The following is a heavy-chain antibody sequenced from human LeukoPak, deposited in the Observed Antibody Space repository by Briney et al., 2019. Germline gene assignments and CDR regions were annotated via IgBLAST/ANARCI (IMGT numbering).Heavy chain of an antibody. CDR2: ISAYNGNT. J-gene: IGHJ4*02. D-gene: IGHD2-2*01. V-gene: IGHV1-18*01. CDR1: GYTLSELS. Sequence: GASVKVSCKVSGYTLSELSIHWVRQAPGQGLEWMGWISAYNGNTNYAQKLQGRVTMTTDTSTSTAYMELRSLRSDDTAVYYCAREIVVVPAAPDYWGQGTLVTVSS. CDR3: AREIVVVPAAPDY.